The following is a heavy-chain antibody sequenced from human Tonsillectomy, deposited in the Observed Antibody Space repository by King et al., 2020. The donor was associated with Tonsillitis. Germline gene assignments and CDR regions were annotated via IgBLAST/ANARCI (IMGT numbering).Heavy chain of an antibody. Sequence: QVQLQQWGAGLLKPSETLSLTCAVHGGSLSDDYWSWIRQPPGKGLEWIGEINHSGSTDYNPSLKSRVTILVDTSKNQFSLKMTFVTAADTAVYYCAREVAYFDYWGQGALVTVSS. CDR2: INHSGST. V-gene: IGHV4-34*01. CDR3: AREVAYFDY. J-gene: IGHJ4*02. CDR1: GGSLSDDY.